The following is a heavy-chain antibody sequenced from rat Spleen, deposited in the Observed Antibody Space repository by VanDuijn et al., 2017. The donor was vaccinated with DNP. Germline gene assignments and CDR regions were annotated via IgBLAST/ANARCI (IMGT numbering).Heavy chain of an antibody. D-gene: IGHD1-11*01. CDR2: MRYNGDT. V-gene: IGHV2-63*01. CDR3: TRDPSTNYGYYYFDY. CDR1: GFSLTGYS. Sequence: QVQLKESGPGLVQPSQTLSLVCTVSGFSLTGYSIYWVRQPSGKGLEWMGRMRYNGDTSYNSPLKSRLSISRDTSKNQVFLKMNSLQTDDTGTYYCTRDPSTNYGYYYFDYWGQGVMVTVSS. J-gene: IGHJ2*01.